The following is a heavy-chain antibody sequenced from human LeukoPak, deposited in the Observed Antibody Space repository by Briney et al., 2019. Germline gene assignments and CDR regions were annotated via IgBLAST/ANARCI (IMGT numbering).Heavy chain of an antibody. D-gene: IGHD3-3*01. CDR1: GYTFTSYD. CDR3: ARVPYYDFWSGYYLTSPNYYYYYGMDV. J-gene: IGHJ6*02. CDR2: MNPNSGNT. Sequence: ASVKVSCKASGYTFTSYDIHWVRQATGQGLEWMGWMNPNSGNTGYAQKFQGRVTMTRNTSISTAYMELSSLRSEDTAVYYCARVPYYDFWSGYYLTSPNYYYYYGMDVWGQGTTVTVSS. V-gene: IGHV1-8*01.